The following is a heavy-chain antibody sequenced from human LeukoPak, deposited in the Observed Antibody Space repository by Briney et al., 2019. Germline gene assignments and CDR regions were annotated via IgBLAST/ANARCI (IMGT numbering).Heavy chain of an antibody. D-gene: IGHD1-1*01. J-gene: IGHJ4*02. CDR2: ISGSGDGT. Sequence: PGGSLRLSCTASQFTLRNYGMSWVRQAPGKGLEWVSVISGSGDGTFYADSVKGRFTISRDNPKNTLFLHMNSLRAEDTAVYYCAKHQNWYYFDYWGQGTLVTVSS. CDR1: QFTLRNYG. CDR3: AKHQNWYYFDY. V-gene: IGHV3-23*01.